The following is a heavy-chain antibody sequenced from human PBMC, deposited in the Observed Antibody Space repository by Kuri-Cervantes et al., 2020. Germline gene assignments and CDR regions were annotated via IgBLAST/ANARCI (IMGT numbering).Heavy chain of an antibody. Sequence: GGSLRLSCAASGFTFSSYGMHWVRQAPGEGLEWVAVISYDGSNKYYADSVKGRFTISRDNSKNTLYLQMNSLRAEDTAVYYCARGVYRWLQQLGDYYYYGMDVWGQGTTVTVSS. CDR1: GFTFSSYG. CDR2: ISYDGSNK. D-gene: IGHD6-13*01. V-gene: IGHV3-30*19. CDR3: ARGVYRWLQQLGDYYYYGMDV. J-gene: IGHJ6*02.